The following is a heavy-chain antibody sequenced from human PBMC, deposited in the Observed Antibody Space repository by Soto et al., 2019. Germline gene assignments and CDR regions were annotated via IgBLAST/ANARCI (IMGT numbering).Heavy chain of an antibody. CDR3: ARAQNYDFWSGYPVSADYYYYGMAV. Sequence: ASVKVSCKASGYTFTSYGISWVRQAPGQGLEWMGWISAYNGNTNYAQKLQGRVTMTTDTSTSTAYMELSSLRSEDTAVYYCARAQNYDFWSGYPVSADYYYYGMAVWGQGTTVTVSS. D-gene: IGHD3-3*01. CDR1: GYTFTSYG. J-gene: IGHJ6*02. CDR2: ISAYNGNT. V-gene: IGHV1-18*01.